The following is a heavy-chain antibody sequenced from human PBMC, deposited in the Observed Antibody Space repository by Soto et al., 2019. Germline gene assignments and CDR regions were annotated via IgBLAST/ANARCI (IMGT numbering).Heavy chain of an antibody. CDR1: GFTFSSYW. J-gene: IGHJ3*02. CDR2: IKQDGSEK. CDR3: ARRNDAFDI. Sequence: PGGSLRLSCAASGFTFSSYWTSWVRQAPGKGLEWVANIKQDGSEKYYVDSVKGRFTISRDNAKNSLYLQMNSLRAEDTAVYYCARRNDAFDIWGQGTMVTVSS. V-gene: IGHV3-7*01.